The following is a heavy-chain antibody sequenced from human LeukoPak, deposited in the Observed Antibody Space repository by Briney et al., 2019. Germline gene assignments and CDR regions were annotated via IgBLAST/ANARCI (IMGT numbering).Heavy chain of an antibody. V-gene: IGHV4-34*01. Sequence: SETLSLTCAVYGGFFSGYYWSWIRQPPGKGLEWIGEINHSGSTNYNPSLKSRVTISVDTSKNQFSLKLSSVTAADTAVYYCARYENFDWLPAWDAFDIWGQGTMVTVSS. CDR2: INHSGST. J-gene: IGHJ3*02. D-gene: IGHD3-9*01. CDR1: GGFFSGYY. CDR3: ARYENFDWLPAWDAFDI.